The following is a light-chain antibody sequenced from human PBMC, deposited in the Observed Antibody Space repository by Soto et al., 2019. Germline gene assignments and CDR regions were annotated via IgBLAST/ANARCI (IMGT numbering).Light chain of an antibody. J-gene: IGKJ3*01. V-gene: IGKV1-33*01. CDR3: QQYDNLPRIFT. Sequence: DIQMTQSPSSLSASVGDRVTITCQASQDISNYLNWYQQKPGKAPKLLIYDASNLETGVPSRFSGSGSGTDFTFTICSLQPEDIATYYCQQYDNLPRIFTFGPGTKVDIK. CDR2: DAS. CDR1: QDISNY.